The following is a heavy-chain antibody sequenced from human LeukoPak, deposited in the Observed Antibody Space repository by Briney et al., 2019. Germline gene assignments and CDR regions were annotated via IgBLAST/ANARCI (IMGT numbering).Heavy chain of an antibody. CDR3: ARDVPGMYYDILEEYYYYGMDV. J-gene: IGHJ6*02. CDR1: GYTFTSYG. D-gene: IGHD3-9*01. V-gene: IGHV1-18*01. Sequence: ASVKVSCKASGYTFTSYGISGVRQAPGQGREWMGWISAYNGNTNYAQKLQGRVTMTTDTTTSTAYMELRSLRSDDTAVYYCARDVPGMYYDILEEYYYYGMDVWGQGTTVTVSS. CDR2: ISAYNGNT.